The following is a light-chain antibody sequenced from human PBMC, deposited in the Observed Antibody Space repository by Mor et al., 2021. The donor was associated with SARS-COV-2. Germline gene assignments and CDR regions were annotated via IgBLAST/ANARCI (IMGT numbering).Light chain of an antibody. V-gene: IGKV4-1*01. J-gene: IGKJ1*01. CDR3: QQYYDTRPT. CDR2: WAS. Sequence: WDQHKPGQPPRLLIYWASTRESGVPDRFSGTGSGTHFTLTITSLQAEDVAVYYCQQYYDTRPTFGQGTKVVI.